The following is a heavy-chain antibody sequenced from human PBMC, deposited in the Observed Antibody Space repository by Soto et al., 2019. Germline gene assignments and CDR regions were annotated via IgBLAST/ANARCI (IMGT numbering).Heavy chain of an antibody. D-gene: IGHD2-2*01. CDR2: IYYSGST. J-gene: IGHJ4*02. V-gene: IGHV4-59*01. CDR3: AXXXERXAMPSGY. Sequence: QVQLQESGPGLVKPSETLSLTCTVSGGSISSYYWSWIRQPPGKGLEWIGYIYYSGSTNYNPSLKSRVTISVDTSKNQFSLKLSSXTAAXTAVYYXAXXXERXAMPSGYWGQGTLVTVSS. CDR1: GGSISSYY.